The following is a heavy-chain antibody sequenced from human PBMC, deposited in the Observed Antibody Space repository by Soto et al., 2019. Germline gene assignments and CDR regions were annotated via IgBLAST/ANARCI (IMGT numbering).Heavy chain of an antibody. CDR2: IGGGGGST. J-gene: IGHJ4*02. CDR3: AKERLGRGADY. V-gene: IGHV3-23*01. Sequence: EVQLLESGGDLVQPGGSLRLSCAASGFAFANYAMTWVRQAPGKGLEWVSTIGGGGGSTYYADPVKGRFTIARDIYKNTVYLQMNSLRAEDTAVYFCAKERLGRGADYWGQGTLVTVSS. CDR1: GFAFANYA. D-gene: IGHD1-1*01.